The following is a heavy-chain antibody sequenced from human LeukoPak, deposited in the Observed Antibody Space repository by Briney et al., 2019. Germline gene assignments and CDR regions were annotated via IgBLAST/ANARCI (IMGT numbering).Heavy chain of an antibody. CDR3: ARAFPTVTTFDY. Sequence: ESGPTLVNPTQTLALTCTFSGFSLSTSGMCVSWIRQPPGKALEWLARVDWDVDKYYSTSLKTRLTISKDTSKNQVVLTMTNMDPVDTATYYCARAFPTVTTFDYWGQGTLVTVSS. V-gene: IGHV2-70*11. D-gene: IGHD4-17*01. CDR2: VDWDVDK. CDR1: GFSLSTSGMC. J-gene: IGHJ4*02.